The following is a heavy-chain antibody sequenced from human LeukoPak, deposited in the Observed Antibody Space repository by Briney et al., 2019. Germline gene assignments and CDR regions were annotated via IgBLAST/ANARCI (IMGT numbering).Heavy chain of an antibody. CDR1: GFSLATSGVG. D-gene: IGHD3-10*01. CDR3: ARWTLVRGDDYYYMDV. Sequence: SGPTLVKPTQTLTLTCTLSGFSLATSGVGVGWIRQPPGKALEWLALIYWNDYQRYSPSLKSRLTITKDTSKNQVVLTMTNMDPVDTATYYCARWTLVRGDDYYYMDVWGKGTTVTISS. CDR2: IYWNDYQ. V-gene: IGHV2-5*01. J-gene: IGHJ6*03.